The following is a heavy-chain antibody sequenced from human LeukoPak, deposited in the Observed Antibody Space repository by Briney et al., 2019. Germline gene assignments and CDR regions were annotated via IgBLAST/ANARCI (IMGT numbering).Heavy chain of an antibody. J-gene: IGHJ4*02. V-gene: IGHV3-74*01. CDR1: GFTFSSYW. CDR3: ARDPCSGGSCYVGGFDY. D-gene: IGHD2-15*01. CDR2: INSDGSST. Sequence: PGGSLRLSCAASGFTFSSYWMHWVRQAPGKGLVWVSRINSDGSSTSYADSVKGRFTISRGNAKNTLYLQMNSLRAEDTAVYYCARDPCSGGSCYVGGFDYWGQGTLVTVSS.